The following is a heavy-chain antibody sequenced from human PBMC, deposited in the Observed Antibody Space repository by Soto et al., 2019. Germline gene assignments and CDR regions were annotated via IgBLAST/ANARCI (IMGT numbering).Heavy chain of an antibody. J-gene: IGHJ4*02. Sequence: GGSLRLSCAASGFTFSSYSMNWVRQAPGKGLEWVSSISSSSGYIYYADSVKGRFTISRDNAKNSLYLQMNSLRAEDTAVYYCARDWGGATVVTHFDYWGQGTLVTVSS. D-gene: IGHD4-17*01. CDR3: ARDWGGATVVTHFDY. V-gene: IGHV3-21*01. CDR2: ISSSSGYI. CDR1: GFTFSSYS.